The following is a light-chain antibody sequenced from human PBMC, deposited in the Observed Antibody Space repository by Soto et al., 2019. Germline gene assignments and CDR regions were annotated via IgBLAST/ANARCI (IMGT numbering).Light chain of an antibody. V-gene: IGKV3-20*01. J-gene: IGKJ5*01. CDR3: QQYGSSPLIT. Sequence: EIVLTQSPGTLSLSPGERATLSCRASQSVSSSYLAWYQQKPGQAPRPLIYDASTRAPGIPARFSGSGSGTDFTLTISRLEPEDFAVYYCQQYGSSPLITFGQGTRLEIK. CDR1: QSVSSSY. CDR2: DAS.